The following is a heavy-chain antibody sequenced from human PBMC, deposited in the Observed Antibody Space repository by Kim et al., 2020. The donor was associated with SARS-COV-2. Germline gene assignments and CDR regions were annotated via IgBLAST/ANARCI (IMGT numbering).Heavy chain of an antibody. Sequence: SETLSLTCAVYGGFFSGYYWGWIRQLSGKELEWIGEITHSGSTNYNLSLKSRVTLLADTSKNQFSLRLNSVTAAATAVYFRARGSMSSGHSDHWGQGILV. V-gene: IGHV4-34*01. CDR1: GGFFSGYY. CDR3: ARGSMSSGHSDH. D-gene: IGHD6-25*01. J-gene: IGHJ4*02. CDR2: ITHSGST.